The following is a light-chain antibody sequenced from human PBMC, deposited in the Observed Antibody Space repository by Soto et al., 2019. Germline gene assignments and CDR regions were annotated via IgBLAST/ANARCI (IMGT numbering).Light chain of an antibody. V-gene: IGKV1-39*01. Sequence: DIQMTQSPSSLSASVGDRVTITCRASQTISNYLHWYQQSPGKAPNLLIYLASNLQRGVPSRFSGSGSGTDFTLTISSLQPEDFATYYCQQSYSAPQTCGQGTKVEIK. CDR2: LAS. CDR1: QTISNY. CDR3: QQSYSAPQT. J-gene: IGKJ1*01.